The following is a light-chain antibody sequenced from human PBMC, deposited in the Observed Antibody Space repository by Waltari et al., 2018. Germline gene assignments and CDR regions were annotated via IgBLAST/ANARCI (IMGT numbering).Light chain of an antibody. V-gene: IGKV3-11*01. CDR1: QSVSSY. Sequence: EIVLTQSPATLSLSPGERATLSCRASQSVSSYLAWYQQKPGQAPRLLIYDASNRATGIPARFSGSWSGTDFTLTISSLEPEDFAVYYCQHRGTFGQGTRVEIK. CDR2: DAS. CDR3: QHRGT. J-gene: IGKJ1*01.